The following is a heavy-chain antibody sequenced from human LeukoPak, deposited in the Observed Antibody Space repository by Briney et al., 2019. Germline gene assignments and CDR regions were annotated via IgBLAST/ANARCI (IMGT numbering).Heavy chain of an antibody. D-gene: IGHD3-22*01. V-gene: IGHV3-21*01. CDR1: GFTFSSYS. CDR3: ARDRSGDTMIYDY. Sequence: GGSLRLSCAASGFTFSSYSMNWVRQAPGKGLEWVSSISSSSSRSSYIYYADSVKGRFTISRDNAKNSLYLQMNSLRAEDTAVYYCARDRSGDTMIYDYWGQGTLVTVSS. J-gene: IGHJ4*02. CDR2: ISSSSSRSSYI.